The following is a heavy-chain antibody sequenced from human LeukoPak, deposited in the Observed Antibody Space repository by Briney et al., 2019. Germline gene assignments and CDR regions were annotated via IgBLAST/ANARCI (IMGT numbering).Heavy chain of an antibody. J-gene: IGHJ4*02. V-gene: IGHV3-21*01. Sequence: GGSLRLSCTASGFTFNSYTMNWVRQAPGKGLEWASSISSGSTYRYYADSVKGRCTISRDNAENSLFLQMDSLRAEDTALYYCARDSERRDGFSLYFFDYWGRGTPVTVSS. CDR3: ARDSERRDGFSLYFFDY. CDR1: GFTFNSYT. CDR2: ISSGSTYR. D-gene: IGHD5-24*01.